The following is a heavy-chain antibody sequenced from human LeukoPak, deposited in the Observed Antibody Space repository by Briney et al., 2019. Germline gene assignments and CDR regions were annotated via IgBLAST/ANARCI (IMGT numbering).Heavy chain of an antibody. CDR3: AKDQSITIFGVAPYGMDV. J-gene: IGHJ6*02. CDR2: ISYDGSNK. CDR1: GFTFSSYG. V-gene: IGHV3-30*18. D-gene: IGHD3-3*01. Sequence: GGSLRLSCAASGFTFSSYGMHWVRQASGKGLEWVAVISYDGSNKYYADSVKGRFTISRDNSKNTLYLQMNSLRAEDTAVYYCAKDQSITIFGVAPYGMDVWGQGTTVTVSS.